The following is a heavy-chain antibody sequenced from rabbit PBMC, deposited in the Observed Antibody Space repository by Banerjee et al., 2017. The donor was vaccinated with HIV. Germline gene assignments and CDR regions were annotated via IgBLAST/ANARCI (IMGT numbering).Heavy chain of an antibody. Sequence: QEQLVESGGGLVQPEGSLTLTCTASGFSFSSNYWICWVRQGPGKGLEWIGIIYVAEGNTWYANWVHGRFTISKTSSTTVTLQMTSLRGADTATDFCARGAGHADYGDASLWGQGTLVTVS. CDR3: ARGAGHADYGDASL. D-gene: IGHD2-1*01. V-gene: IGHV1S45*01. CDR1: GFSFSSNYW. CDR2: IYVAEGNT. J-gene: IGHJ3*01.